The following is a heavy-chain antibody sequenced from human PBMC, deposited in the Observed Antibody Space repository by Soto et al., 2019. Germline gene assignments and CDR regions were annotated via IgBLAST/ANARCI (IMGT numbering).Heavy chain of an antibody. CDR1: GGSFGKSA. J-gene: IGHJ4*02. Sequence: QVQLVQSGAEVKKPGSSVKVSCKASGGSFGKSAINWVRQTSGQGLEWLGGFIPVYRTLNYAQKFQGRVTITADESTGTAYMTLSSLASDDTAVYYCATGVIWIGYFTVDSWGQGPRVTVSS. CDR3: ATGVIWIGYFTVDS. V-gene: IGHV1-69*01. CDR2: FIPVYRTL. D-gene: IGHD3-3*01.